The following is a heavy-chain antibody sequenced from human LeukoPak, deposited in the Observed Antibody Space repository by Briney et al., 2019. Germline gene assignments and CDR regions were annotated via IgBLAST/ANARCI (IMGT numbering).Heavy chain of an antibody. CDR1: GYTFTSYG. CDR2: ISAYNGNT. J-gene: IGHJ3*02. CDR3: ARGDYYDSSGHHPGAFDI. V-gene: IGHV1-18*01. D-gene: IGHD3-22*01. Sequence: SVKVSCKASGYTFTSYGISWVRQAPGQGLEWMGWISAYNGNTNYAQKLQGRVTMTTDTSTSTAYMELRSLRSDDTAVYYCARGDYYDSSGHHPGAFDIWGQGTMVTVSS.